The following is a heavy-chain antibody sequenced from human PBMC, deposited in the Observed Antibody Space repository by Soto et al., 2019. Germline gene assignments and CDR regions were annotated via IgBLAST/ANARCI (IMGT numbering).Heavy chain of an antibody. V-gene: IGHV3-11*01. CDR1: GFTFSDCY. Sequence: QVQLVESGGGLVKPGGSLRLSCAASGFTFSDCYMSWIRQAPGKGLEWVSYISFSGSTIYYADSVKGRFTISRDNAKNSLYLQMNSLRAEDTAVYYCAGVADKKVNSGYYYDPTPQQLDYWGQGTLVTVSS. D-gene: IGHD3-22*01. J-gene: IGHJ4*02. CDR3: AGVADKKVNSGYYYDPTPQQLDY. CDR2: ISFSGSTI.